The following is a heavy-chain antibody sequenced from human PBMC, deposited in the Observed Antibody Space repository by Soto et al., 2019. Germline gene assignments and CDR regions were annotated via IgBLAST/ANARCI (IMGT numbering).Heavy chain of an antibody. D-gene: IGHD6-19*01. CDR2: INAGNGNT. J-gene: IGHJ4*02. CDR3: ARAVAVPADFDY. Sequence: QVQLVQSGAEEKKPGASVKVSCKASGYTFTAYAMHWVRQAPGQRLEWMGWINAGNGNTKYSQKFQGRVTITRDTAASTAYMELSSLGSEDTAAYYCARAVAVPADFDYWGQGPLVTVSS. CDR1: GYTFTAYA. V-gene: IGHV1-3*05.